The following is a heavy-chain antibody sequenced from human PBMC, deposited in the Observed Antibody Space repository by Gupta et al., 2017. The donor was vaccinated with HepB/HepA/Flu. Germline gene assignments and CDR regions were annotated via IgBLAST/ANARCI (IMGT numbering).Heavy chain of an antibody. CDR1: GFTFSDHY. CDR3: ARGAYRSGSYFFDN. D-gene: IGHD3-10*01. V-gene: IGHV3-72*01. CDR2: SRNKGDSYTT. J-gene: IGHJ4*02. Sequence: EVQLVESGGGLVQPGGSLRLSCEASGFTFSDHYMDWVRQAPGKGLEWVGRSRNKGDSYTTDYGASVKDRFTISRDDSKNSLLLQMNSLKIDDTAVYYCARGAYRSGSYFFDNWGQGIQVTVS.